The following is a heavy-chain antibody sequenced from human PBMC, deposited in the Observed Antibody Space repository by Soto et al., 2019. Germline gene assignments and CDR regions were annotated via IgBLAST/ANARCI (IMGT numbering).Heavy chain of an antibody. CDR1: CGSISGYY. V-gene: IGHV4-59*01. D-gene: IGHD2-21*02. Sequence: PSETLSLTCTFSCGSISGYYWSWIRQPPGKGLEWIGYMYNTGSTVYNPSNKSRDTKSENTSKNQFSLKLNSVTAADTAVYYCARDLWGYCGTDCYPLDVWGQGTTVT. CDR2: MYNTGST. J-gene: IGHJ6*02. CDR3: ARDLWGYCGTDCYPLDV.